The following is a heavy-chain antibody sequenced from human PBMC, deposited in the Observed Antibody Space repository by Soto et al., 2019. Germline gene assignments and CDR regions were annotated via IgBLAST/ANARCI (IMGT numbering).Heavy chain of an antibody. Sequence: QVQLVQSGAEVKKPGASVKVSCKVSGHTLTELSMHWVRLXPGKGLEWMGGFDPEDGETISAQKFQGRVTMTEDTXXXXXXXXXXXXXXXXXXXXXXXXXXXXXXXXXXDYXGQGTLVTISS. V-gene: IGHV1-24*01. CDR2: FDPEDGET. J-gene: IGHJ4*02. CDR1: GHTLTELS. CDR3: XXXXXXXXXXXXDY.